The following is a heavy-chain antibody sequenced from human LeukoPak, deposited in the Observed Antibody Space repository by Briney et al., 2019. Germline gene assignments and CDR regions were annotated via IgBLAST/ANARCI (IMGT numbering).Heavy chain of an antibody. D-gene: IGHD5-12*01. CDR3: AREMGLNIVATFGY. Sequence: GALRLSCAASGFTFSSYGMHWVRQAPGKGLEWVALIWYEGSSEYYRDSVKGRFTISRDNSKNTLYLQMNSLRDEDTAVYYCAREMGLNIVATFGYWGQGTLVTVSS. V-gene: IGHV3-33*01. J-gene: IGHJ4*02. CDR2: IWYEGSSE. CDR1: GFTFSSYG.